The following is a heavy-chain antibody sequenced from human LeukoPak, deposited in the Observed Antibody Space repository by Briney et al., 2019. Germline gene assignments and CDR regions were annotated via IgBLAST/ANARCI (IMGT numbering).Heavy chain of an antibody. J-gene: IGHJ4*02. D-gene: IGHD6-13*01. CDR2: VYYSGST. Sequence: SETLSLTCTVSGGSISSYYWSWIRQPPGKGLEWIGYVYYSGSTNYNPSLKSRVTISVDTSRNQFSLKLSSVTAADAAVYYCARHQAEAGFRGDFDYWGQGTLVTVSS. CDR1: GGSISSYY. CDR3: ARHQAEAGFRGDFDY. V-gene: IGHV4-59*01.